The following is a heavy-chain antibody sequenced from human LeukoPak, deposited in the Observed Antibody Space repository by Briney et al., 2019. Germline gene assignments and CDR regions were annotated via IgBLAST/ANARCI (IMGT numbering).Heavy chain of an antibody. CDR3: ARDTGCSGGTCYSFYDY. Sequence: DGSEKYHVDSVKGRFTISRDNAKNSLYLQTNSLRAEDTAVYYCARDTGCSGGTCYSFYDYWGQGTLVTVSS. V-gene: IGHV3-7*01. J-gene: IGHJ4*02. D-gene: IGHD2-15*01. CDR2: DGSEK.